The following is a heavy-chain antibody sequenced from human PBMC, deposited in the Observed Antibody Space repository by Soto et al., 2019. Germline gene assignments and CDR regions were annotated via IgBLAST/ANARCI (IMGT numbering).Heavy chain of an antibody. V-gene: IGHV2-70*04. CDR3: ARMEASGSYTNYFDY. Sequence: GRTRVNPPHTLTLTCPMSVFSLRASGMRVSGIRHPPGKALEWLARIDYDDDKYYSTSLKTRLTISKDTSKNQVVLTMTNMDPVDTATYYCARMEASGSYTNYFDYCGQGTLVPVSS. CDR2: IDYDDDK. J-gene: IGHJ4*02. CDR1: VFSLRASGMR. D-gene: IGHD3-10*01.